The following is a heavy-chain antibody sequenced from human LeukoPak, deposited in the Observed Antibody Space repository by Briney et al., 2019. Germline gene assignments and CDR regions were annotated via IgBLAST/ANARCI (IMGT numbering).Heavy chain of an antibody. CDR2: IYSSGST. D-gene: IGHD7-27*01. CDR3: ARLLTTWGYFDY. CDR1: GGSMTGYY. V-gene: IGHV4-4*07. Sequence: SETLSLTCTVSGGSMTGYYWSWIRQPAGKGLELIGRIYSSGSTNYNPSLKSRLTMSVDTSKNQFSLKLSSVTAADTAVYYCARLLTTWGYFDYWGQGTLVTVSS. J-gene: IGHJ4*02.